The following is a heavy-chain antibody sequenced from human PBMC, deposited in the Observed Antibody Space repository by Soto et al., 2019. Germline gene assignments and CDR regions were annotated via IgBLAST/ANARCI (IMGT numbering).Heavy chain of an antibody. Sequence: GGSLRLSCAASGFTFSRYAMSWVRQTPGKGLEWVSAISGADGSTYYADSVKGRFTISRDNAMRSLFLHMNSLRDEDTAVYYCARDGKGAAYTHGPYYFDYWGQGALVTVSS. CDR2: ISGADGST. CDR3: ARDGKGAAYTHGPYYFDY. V-gene: IGHV3-23*01. CDR1: GFTFSRYA. D-gene: IGHD1-1*01. J-gene: IGHJ4*02.